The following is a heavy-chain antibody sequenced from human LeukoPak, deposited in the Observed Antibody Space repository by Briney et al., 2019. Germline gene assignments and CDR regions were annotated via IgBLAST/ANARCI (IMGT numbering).Heavy chain of an antibody. CDR3: AKVDQGVLRFLEWSQKTHYYFDY. CDR2: ISGSGGST. J-gene: IGHJ4*02. Sequence: PGGSLRLSCAASGFTFSSYAMSWVRQAPGKGLEWVSAISGSGGSTYYADSVKGRFTISRDNSKNTLYLQMNSLRAEDTAVYYCAKVDQGVLRFLEWSQKTHYYFDYWGQGTLVTVSS. V-gene: IGHV3-23*01. D-gene: IGHD3-3*01. CDR1: GFTFSSYA.